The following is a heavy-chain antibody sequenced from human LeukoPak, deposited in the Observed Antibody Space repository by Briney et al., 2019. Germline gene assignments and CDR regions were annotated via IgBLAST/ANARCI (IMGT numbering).Heavy chain of an antibody. CDR1: GFTVSSNY. J-gene: IGHJ4*02. D-gene: IGHD5-24*01. CDR2: IGTTSGAI. Sequence: GGSLRLSCAASGFTVSSNYMSWVRQAPGKGLEWVSYIGTTSGAIYYADSVKGRFTISRDNSKNTLYLQMNSLRAEDTAVYYCARGGEMATLNPFDYWGQGTLVTVSS. V-gene: IGHV3-48*01. CDR3: ARGGEMATLNPFDY.